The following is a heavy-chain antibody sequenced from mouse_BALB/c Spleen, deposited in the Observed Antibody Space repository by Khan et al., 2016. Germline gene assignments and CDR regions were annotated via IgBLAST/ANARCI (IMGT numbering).Heavy chain of an antibody. J-gene: IGHJ2*01. CDR1: GFTFSSCG. CDR3: GRVDY. V-gene: IGHV5-17*02. Sequence: EVELVESGGGLVQPGGSRKLSCAASGFTFSSCGMHWVRQAPEKGLEWVAFISSGSSAIYYADTVKGRFTITRDNPKNTLFLQMTSLRSDNTARYCCGRVDYWGQGTTLTVSS. CDR2: ISSGSSAI.